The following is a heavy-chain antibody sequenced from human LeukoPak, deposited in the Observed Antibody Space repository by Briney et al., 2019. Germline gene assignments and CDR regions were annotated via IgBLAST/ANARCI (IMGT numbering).Heavy chain of an antibody. V-gene: IGHV3-21*01. CDR3: AREGPLDV. Sequence: PGGSLRLSCAASGFTFSSYSMNWVRQALGKGLEWVSSITSSSSYIFYADSVKGRFTISRDNAKNSLYLQMNSLRAEDAAVYYCAREGPLDVWGQGTTVTVSS. CDR1: GFTFSSYS. CDR2: ITSSSSYI. J-gene: IGHJ6*02.